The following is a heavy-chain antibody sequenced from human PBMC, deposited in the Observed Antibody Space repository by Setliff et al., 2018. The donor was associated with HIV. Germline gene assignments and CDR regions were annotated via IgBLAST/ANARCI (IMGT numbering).Heavy chain of an antibody. V-gene: IGHV4-38-2*01. CDR3: ASFLVGGSYYYFDS. Sequence: SETLSLTCAVSGYSISRGYYWGWIRQPPGKGLEWIGSIYHSGNTYYNPPLKSPVSISVDTAKNQFSLKLISVTAADTGVYYCASFLVGGSYYYFDSWGQGTLVTVSS. CDR1: GYSISRGYY. CDR2: IYHSGNT. J-gene: IGHJ4*02. D-gene: IGHD1-26*01.